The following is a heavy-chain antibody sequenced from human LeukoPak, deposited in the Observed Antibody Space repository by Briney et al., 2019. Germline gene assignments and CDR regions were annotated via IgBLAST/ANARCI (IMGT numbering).Heavy chain of an antibody. CDR2: IGTAGDT. J-gene: IGHJ2*01. CDR3: AREGDYYDSSGDWYFDL. Sequence: GGSLRLSCAASGFTFSSYAMSWVCQAPGKGLEWVSAIGTAGDTYYPGSVKGRFTISRENAKNSLYLQMNSLRAGDTAVYYCAREGDYYDSSGDWYFDLWGRGTLVTVSS. D-gene: IGHD3-22*01. CDR1: GFTFSSYA. V-gene: IGHV3-13*01.